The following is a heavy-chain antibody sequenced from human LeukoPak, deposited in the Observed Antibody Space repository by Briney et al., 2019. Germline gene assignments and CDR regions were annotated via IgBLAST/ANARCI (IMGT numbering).Heavy chain of an antibody. J-gene: IGHJ6*02. D-gene: IGHD6-13*01. CDR3: AKSQYSSSWYGLSIPQEYGMDV. V-gene: IGHV3-23*01. Sequence: PGGSLRLSCAASGFTFSSYAMSWVRQAPGKGLEWVSAISGSGGSTYYADSVKGRFTISRDNSKNTLYLQMNSLRAEDTAVYYCAKSQYSSSWYGLSIPQEYGMDVWGQGTTVTVSS. CDR1: GFTFSSYA. CDR2: ISGSGGST.